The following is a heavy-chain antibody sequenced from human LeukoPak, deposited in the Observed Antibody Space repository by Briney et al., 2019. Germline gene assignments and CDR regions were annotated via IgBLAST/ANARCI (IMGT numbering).Heavy chain of an antibody. D-gene: IGHD6-19*01. J-gene: IGHJ4*02. CDR1: GFTFSSNG. V-gene: IGHV3-30*02. CDR3: ARDGSGWYGRLFYFDY. CDR2: IRYDGSLK. Sequence: PGESLRLSCAVSGFTFSSNGMHWVRQAPGKGLEWVTYIRYDGSLKKYADSVKGRFTISRDNSKNTLYLEMNSLRAEDTAVYYCARDGSGWYGRLFYFDYWGQGTLVTVSS.